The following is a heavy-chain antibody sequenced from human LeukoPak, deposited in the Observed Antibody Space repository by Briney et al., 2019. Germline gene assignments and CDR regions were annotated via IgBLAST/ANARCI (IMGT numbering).Heavy chain of an antibody. J-gene: IGHJ4*02. V-gene: IGHV3-30*02. Sequence: PGGSLRLSCAASGFTFSSYEMNWVRQAPGKGLEWVAFIRYDGSNKYYADSVKGRFTISRDNAKNSLYLQMNSLRAEDTAVYYCARGTMFPYYFDYWGQGTLVTVSS. D-gene: IGHD3-10*02. CDR3: ARGTMFPYYFDY. CDR2: IRYDGSNK. CDR1: GFTFSSYE.